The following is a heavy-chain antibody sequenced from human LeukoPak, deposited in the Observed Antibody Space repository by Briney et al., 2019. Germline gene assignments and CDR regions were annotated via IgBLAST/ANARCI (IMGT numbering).Heavy chain of an antibody. D-gene: IGHD2-2*01. V-gene: IGHV1-2*02. CDR1: GYTFTGYY. Sequence: AASVKVSCKASGYTFTGYYMHWVRQAPGQGLEWVGWINPNSGGTNYAQKFQGRVTMTRDTSISTAYMELSRLRSDDTAVYYCARADCSSTSCYGGRNWFDPWGQGTLVTVSS. J-gene: IGHJ5*02. CDR2: INPNSGGT. CDR3: ARADCSSTSCYGGRNWFDP.